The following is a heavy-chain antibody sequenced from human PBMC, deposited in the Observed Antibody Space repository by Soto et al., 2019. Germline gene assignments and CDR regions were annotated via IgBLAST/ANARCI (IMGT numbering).Heavy chain of an antibody. CDR3: AKRSSWTATRYFDY. J-gene: IGHJ4*02. Sequence: SCSASGFTFSSYAMSWVRQAPGKGLEWVSAISGSGGSTYYADSVKGRFTISRDNSKNTLYLQMNSLRAEDTAVYYCAKRSSWTATRYFDYWGQGTLVTVSS. D-gene: IGHD2-21*02. CDR2: ISGSGGST. V-gene: IGHV3-23*01. CDR1: GFTFSSYA.